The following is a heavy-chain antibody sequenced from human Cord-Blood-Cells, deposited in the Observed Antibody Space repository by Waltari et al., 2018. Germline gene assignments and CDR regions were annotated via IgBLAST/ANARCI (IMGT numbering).Heavy chain of an antibody. D-gene: IGHD5-18*01. J-gene: IGHJ3*02. CDR1: GYTLPELS. Sequence: QVQLVQSGAEVKKPGASVKVSCKVSGYTLPELSMHWVRQAPGKGLERRGGFDPEDGETIYAQKFQGRATMTEDTSTDTAYMELSSLRSEDTAVYYCATDRGEGYGYAFDIWGQGTMVTVSS. V-gene: IGHV1-24*01. CDR2: FDPEDGET. CDR3: ATDRGEGYGYAFDI.